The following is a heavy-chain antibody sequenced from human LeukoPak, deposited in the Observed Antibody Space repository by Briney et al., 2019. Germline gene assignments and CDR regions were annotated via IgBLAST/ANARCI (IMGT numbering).Heavy chain of an antibody. Sequence: GGSLRLSCAASGFTVSSNYMSWVRQAPGKGLEWVSAIGGSGGDTYYADSVKGRFTISRDSSKNTLYLQMNSLGADDTAVYYCATHHTSRYSHYYFDYWGQGTLVTVSS. J-gene: IGHJ4*02. CDR3: ATHHTSRYSHYYFDY. D-gene: IGHD2-21*01. CDR2: IGGSGGDT. V-gene: IGHV3-23*01. CDR1: GFTVSSNY.